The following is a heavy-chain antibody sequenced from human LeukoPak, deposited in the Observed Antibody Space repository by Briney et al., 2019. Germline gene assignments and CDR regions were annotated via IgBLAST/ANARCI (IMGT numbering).Heavy chain of an antibody. CDR3: SKDSEKGYNWAPFDY. J-gene: IGHJ4*02. CDR2: IRYDGSNK. V-gene: IGHV3-30*02. Sequence: PGGSLRLSCAASGFAFSSYGMHWVRQAPGKGLEWVAFIRYDGSNKYYADPVKGRFTISRDNSKNTLFLQMNSLRVEDTAVYYCSKDSEKGYNWAPFDYWGQGTLVTVSS. D-gene: IGHD5-24*01. CDR1: GFAFSSYG.